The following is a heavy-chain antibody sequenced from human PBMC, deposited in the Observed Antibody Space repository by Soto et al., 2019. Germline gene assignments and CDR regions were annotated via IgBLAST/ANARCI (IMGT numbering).Heavy chain of an antibody. CDR3: AAELGNSGYDGHDY. D-gene: IGHD5-12*01. Sequence: QVQLVESGGGVVQPGTSLRLSCAASGFPFSRCDMHWVRQAPGKGLEWVAVIIYDGSDKYYADSVQGRFTISRDNSKNTLYLQMNSLRPEDTAVYYCAAELGNSGYDGHDYWGQGTLVTVSS. CDR2: IIYDGSDK. V-gene: IGHV3-30-3*01. J-gene: IGHJ4*02. CDR1: GFPFSRCD.